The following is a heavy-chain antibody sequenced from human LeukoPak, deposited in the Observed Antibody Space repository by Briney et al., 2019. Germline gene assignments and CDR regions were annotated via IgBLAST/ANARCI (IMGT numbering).Heavy chain of an antibody. CDR2: ISGSGGST. CDR1: GFTFSSYA. D-gene: IGHD3-10*01. Sequence: GGSLRLSCAASGFTFSSYAMSWVRQAPGKGLEWVSAISGSGGSTYYADSVKGRFTISRDNSKSTLYLQMNSLRAEDTTVYYCAKEQIYAGEYYYGMDVWGQGTTVTVSS. CDR3: AKEQIYAGEYYYGMDV. V-gene: IGHV3-23*01. J-gene: IGHJ6*02.